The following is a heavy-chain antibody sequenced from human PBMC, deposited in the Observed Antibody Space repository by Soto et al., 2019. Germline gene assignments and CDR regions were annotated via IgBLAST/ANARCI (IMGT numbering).Heavy chain of an antibody. V-gene: IGHV4-34*01. CDR1: GGSFSSYY. CDR3: ARGPPREVVTASYFDY. Sequence: SETLSLTCAIYGGSFSSYYWSWIRQPPGKGLEWIGEIDHSGSTNYNPSLKSRVTISVDTSKNQFSLKLSSVTAADTAVYYCARGPPREVVTASYFDYWGQGTLVNVS. CDR2: IDHSGST. D-gene: IGHD2-21*02. J-gene: IGHJ4*02.